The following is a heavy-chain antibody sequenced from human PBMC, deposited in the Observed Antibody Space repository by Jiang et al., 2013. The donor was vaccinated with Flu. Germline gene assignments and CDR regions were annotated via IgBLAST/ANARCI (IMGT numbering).Heavy chain of an antibody. J-gene: IGHJ4*02. V-gene: IGHV3-15*01. CDR3: TTEYYYDSSGSIPFDY. Sequence: GSLRLSCAASGFIFTDAWMNWVRQAPGKGLEWVGRIKSKTDGGTTDYAAPVKGRFTISRDDSKNTLYLQMNSLKTEDTAVYYCTTEYYYDSSGSIPFDYWGQGTLVTVSS. CDR2: IKSKTDGGTT. CDR1: GFIFTDAW. D-gene: IGHD3-22*01.